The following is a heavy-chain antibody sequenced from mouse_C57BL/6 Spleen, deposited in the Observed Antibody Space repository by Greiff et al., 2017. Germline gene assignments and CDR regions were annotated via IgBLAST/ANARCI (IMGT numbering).Heavy chain of an antibody. CDR1: GFTFSSYG. D-gene: IGHD4-1*02. V-gene: IGHV5-6*01. J-gene: IGHJ4*01. CDR3: ARTSTGAMDY. CDR2: ISSGGSYT. Sequence: VKLVESGGDLVKPGGSLKLSCAASGFTFSSYGMPWVRQTPDKRLEWVASISSGGSYTYYPDNVKGRVTISRDNAKNTLYLQMSSLKSEDTAMYYCARTSTGAMDYWGQGTSVTVSS.